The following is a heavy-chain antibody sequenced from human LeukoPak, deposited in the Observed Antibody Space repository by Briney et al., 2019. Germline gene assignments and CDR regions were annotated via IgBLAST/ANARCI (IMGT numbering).Heavy chain of an antibody. V-gene: IGHV4-34*01. Sequence: NPSETLSLTCAVHGGSCDDYYCSWIRQPPGKGLEWIGEIHPHGIFYYNSSLTSRVTISIDTSKSQFSLRLTSVTAADTAFYYCARGRDRSKAGDLWGQGSLVLVSS. CDR1: GGSCDDYY. CDR2: IHPHGIF. CDR3: ARGRDRSKAGDL. J-gene: IGHJ5*02. D-gene: IGHD5-24*01.